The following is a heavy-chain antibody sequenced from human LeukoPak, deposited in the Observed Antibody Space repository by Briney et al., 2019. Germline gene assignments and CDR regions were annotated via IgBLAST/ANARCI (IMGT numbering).Heavy chain of an antibody. Sequence: PGGSLRLSCAASGITFSNYVMSWVRQAPGKGLEWVSAISGGGRNTYYAASVKGRFTISRDNSKNMLHLQMNSLRAEDTAVYYCQAIVVVPASGGMDVWGQGTTVTVSS. CDR3: QAIVVVPASGGMDV. J-gene: IGHJ6*02. CDR2: ISGGGRNT. CDR1: GITFSNYV. D-gene: IGHD2-2*01. V-gene: IGHV3-23*01.